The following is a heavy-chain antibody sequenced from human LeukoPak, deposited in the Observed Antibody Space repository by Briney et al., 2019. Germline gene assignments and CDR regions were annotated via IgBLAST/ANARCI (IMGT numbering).Heavy chain of an antibody. J-gene: IGHJ4*02. CDR2: ISTNNGNT. V-gene: IGHV1-18*01. CDR3: ARVNDFWSGYYPYYFDY. D-gene: IGHD3-3*01. CDR1: GYTFTYYG. Sequence: VASVKVSCKASGYTFTYYGISWVRQAPGQGLESIGWISTNNGNTAYAQKFQGRVTMTTDTSTSTAYMEVSSLRSEDTAVYYCARVNDFWSGYYPYYFDYWGQGTLVTVSS.